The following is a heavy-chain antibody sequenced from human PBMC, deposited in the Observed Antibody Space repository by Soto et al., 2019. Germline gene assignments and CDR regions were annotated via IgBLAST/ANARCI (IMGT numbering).Heavy chain of an antibody. D-gene: IGHD2-2*01. J-gene: IGHJ3*02. CDR1: EFSFRSYS. V-gene: IGHV3-30*18. Sequence: QVQLVESGGGVVQPGRSLRLSCSASEFSFRSYSMHWVRQAPGKGLEWVASISHPGDRSLHADSVKGRFIISRDNSKNTLYLQMNSLRAEDTAVYYCAKVHCLTTSCGWNEAFDIWGQGTMVTVSS. CDR2: ISHPGDRS. CDR3: AKVHCLTTSCGWNEAFDI.